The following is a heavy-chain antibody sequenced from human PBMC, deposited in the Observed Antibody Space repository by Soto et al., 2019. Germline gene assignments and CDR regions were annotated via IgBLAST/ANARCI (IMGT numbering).Heavy chain of an antibody. CDR3: ARGQRALITYGPFDP. Sequence: GGSLRLSCAASGFTLSNYAMSWVRQAPGKGLEWVSTFSGTGGYTYYTDSVKGRFTISRDGSKNTLFLHMNSLRAADTAVYYCARGQRALITYGPFDPWGQGTLVTVSS. J-gene: IGHJ5*02. D-gene: IGHD4-17*01. V-gene: IGHV3-23*01. CDR2: FSGTGGYT. CDR1: GFTLSNYA.